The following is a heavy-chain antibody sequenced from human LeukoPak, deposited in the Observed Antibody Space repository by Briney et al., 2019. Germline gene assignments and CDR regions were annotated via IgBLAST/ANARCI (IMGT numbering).Heavy chain of an antibody. CDR3: ASFFLGSRYFDL. CDR1: GFTFSNYW. CDR2: INSDGSST. J-gene: IGHJ2*01. Sequence: PGGSLRLSCAASGFTFSNYWMHWVRQAPGKGLVWVSRINSDGSSTSYADSVKGRFTISRDNAKNTLYLEMNSLRAEDTAVYYWASFFLGSRYFDLWGRGTLVTVSS. D-gene: IGHD7-27*01. V-gene: IGHV3-74*01.